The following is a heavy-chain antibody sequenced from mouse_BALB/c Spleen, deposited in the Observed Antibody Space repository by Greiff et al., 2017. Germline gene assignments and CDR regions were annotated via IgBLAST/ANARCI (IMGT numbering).Heavy chain of an antibody. V-gene: IGHV3-2*02. CDR3: ARGGKNWDDYFDY. Sequence: EVKLQESGPGLVKPSQSLSLTCTVTGYSITSDYAWNWIRQFPGNKLEWMGYISYSGSTSYNPSLKSRISITRDTSKNQFFLQLNSVTTEDTATYYCARGGKNWDDYFDYWGQGTTLTVSS. J-gene: IGHJ2*01. CDR2: ISYSGST. D-gene: IGHD4-1*01. CDR1: GYSITSDYA.